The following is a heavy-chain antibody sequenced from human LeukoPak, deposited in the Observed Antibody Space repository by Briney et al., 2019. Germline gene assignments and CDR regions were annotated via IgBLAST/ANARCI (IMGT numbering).Heavy chain of an antibody. CDR3: ARGSGGYSYYYYYGMDV. CDR1: GGSISSYY. J-gene: IGHJ6*02. V-gene: IGHV4-59*01. D-gene: IGHD5-18*01. CDR2: IYYSGST. Sequence: SETLSLTCTVSGGSISSYYWSWIRQPPGKGLEWIGYIYYSGSTNYNPSLKSRVTISVDTSKNQFSLKLSSVTAADTAVYYCARGSGGYSYYYYYGMDVWGQGTTVTVSS.